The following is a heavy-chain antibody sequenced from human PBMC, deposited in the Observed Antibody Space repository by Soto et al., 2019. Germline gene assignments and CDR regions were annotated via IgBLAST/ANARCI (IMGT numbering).Heavy chain of an antibody. D-gene: IGHD3-22*01. J-gene: IGHJ4*02. CDR1: GFAFSYHG. Sequence: QVQLVESGGGLVQPGTSLRLSCAASGFAFSYHGIHWVRQAPGKGLEWVAVTRSGGRGEDYADSVRGRFTISRDNSKTDVYLQMKSRRVEDTAVYYCAKDDDTSSHYSLLDFRGQGTLVTVSS. CDR3: AKDDDTSSHYSLLDF. V-gene: IGHV3-33*06. CDR2: TRSGGRGE.